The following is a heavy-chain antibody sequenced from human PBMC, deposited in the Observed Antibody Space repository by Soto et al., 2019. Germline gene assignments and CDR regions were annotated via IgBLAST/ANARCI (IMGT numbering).Heavy chain of an antibody. D-gene: IGHD4-4*01. CDR2: IKHDGSVQ. CDR3: ARAPYSNAWYRFDL. V-gene: IGHV3-7*03. CDR1: GFTFSGYW. Sequence: GGSLRLSCEASGFTFSGYWMSWVRQAPGKGLEWVADIKHDGSVQYYVDSVKGRFTISRDNAKKLLYLQMNGLRAEDTALYYCARAPYSNAWYRFDLWGQGTLATVSS. J-gene: IGHJ4*02.